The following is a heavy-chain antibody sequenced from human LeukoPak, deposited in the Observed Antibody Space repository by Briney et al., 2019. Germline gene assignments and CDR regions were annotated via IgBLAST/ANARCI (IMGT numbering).Heavy chain of an antibody. CDR2: INPNSGST. J-gene: IGHJ4*02. CDR1: GYTFAGYY. V-gene: IGHV1-2*06. CDR3: ARDKWYYGSGSSTFDY. D-gene: IGHD3-10*01. Sequence: ASVKVSCKASGYTFAGYYMNWVRQAPGQGLEWMGRINPNSGSTNYAQKFQGRVTMTRDTSISTAYMELSRLRSDDTAVYYCARDKWYYGSGSSTFDYWGQGTLVTASS.